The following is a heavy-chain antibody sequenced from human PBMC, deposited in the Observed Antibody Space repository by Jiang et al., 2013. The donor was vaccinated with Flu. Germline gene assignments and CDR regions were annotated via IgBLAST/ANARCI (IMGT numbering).Heavy chain of an antibody. Sequence: QAPGQGLEWMGRINPNSGGTNYAQKFQGRVTMTRDTSISTAYMELSRLRSDDTAVYYCARGPFYDYIWGSYSGYGMDVWGQGTTVTVSS. V-gene: IGHV1-2*06. CDR2: INPNSGGT. D-gene: IGHD3-16*01. CDR3: ARGPFYDYIWGSYSGYGMDV. J-gene: IGHJ6*02.